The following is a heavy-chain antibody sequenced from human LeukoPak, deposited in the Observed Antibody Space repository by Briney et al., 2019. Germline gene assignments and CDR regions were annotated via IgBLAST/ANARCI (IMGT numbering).Heavy chain of an antibody. CDR1: GFTFSSYE. J-gene: IGHJ4*02. V-gene: IGHV3-48*03. CDR2: ISRSGSTI. CDR3: ASGYDLPY. D-gene: IGHD5-12*01. Sequence: GGSLRPSCAASGFTFSSYEMNWVRQAPGKGLEWVSYISRSGSTIYYADSVKGRFTISRDNAKNSLYLQMNSLRVEDTAVYYCASGYDLPYWGQGTLSPSPQ.